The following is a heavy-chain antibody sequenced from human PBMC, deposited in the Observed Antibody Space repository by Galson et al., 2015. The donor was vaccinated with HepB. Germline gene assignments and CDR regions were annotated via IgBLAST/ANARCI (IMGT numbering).Heavy chain of an antibody. CDR1: GFTFSSYA. Sequence: SLRLSCAASGFTFSSYAMSWVRQAPGKGLEWVSAISGSGGSTYYADSVKGRFTISRDNSKNTLYLQMDSLRAEDTAVYYCTRASRTGYTNSWYDFWGQGTLVTVSS. CDR3: TRASRTGYTNSWYDF. J-gene: IGHJ5*01. V-gene: IGHV3-23*01. CDR2: ISGSGGST. D-gene: IGHD6-13*01.